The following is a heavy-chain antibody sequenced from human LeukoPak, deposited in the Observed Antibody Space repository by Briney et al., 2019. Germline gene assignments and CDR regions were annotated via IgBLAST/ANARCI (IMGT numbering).Heavy chain of an antibody. V-gene: IGHV6-1*01. CDR3: ARSDYDFWRSYYYGMDV. D-gene: IGHD3-3*01. Sequence: SQTLSLTCAISGDSVSSNSAAWNWIRQSPSRGLEWLGRTYYRSKWYNDYAVSVKSRITINPDTSKNRFSLQLNSATPEDTAVYYCARSDYDFWRSYYYGMDVWGQGTTVTVSS. J-gene: IGHJ6*02. CDR2: TYYRSKWYN. CDR1: GDSVSSNSAA.